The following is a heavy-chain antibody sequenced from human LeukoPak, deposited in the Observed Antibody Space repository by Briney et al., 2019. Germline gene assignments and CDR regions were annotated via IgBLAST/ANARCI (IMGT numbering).Heavy chain of an antibody. CDR1: GGSISSFY. CDR3: ARDVRAATHYCYYSYMDV. J-gene: IGHJ6*03. CDR2: IYTSGSS. Sequence: SETPSLTCTVSGGSISSFYWSWIRQPAGKGLEWIGRIYTSGSSNYNPSLTSRVTMSVDTSTNQFSLKLSSVTAADTAVCYCARDVRAATHYCYYSYMDVWGKGTTVTVSS. V-gene: IGHV4-4*07. D-gene: IGHD2-2*01.